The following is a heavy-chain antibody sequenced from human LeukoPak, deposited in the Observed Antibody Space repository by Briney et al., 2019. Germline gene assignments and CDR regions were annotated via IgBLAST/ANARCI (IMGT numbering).Heavy chain of an antibody. V-gene: IGHV3-21*01. Sequence: GGSLRLSCAASGLTFTLYSMSWVRQAPGKGLEWVSSISSGSSHIYYADSLKGRFTISRDNAKNSLYLQMNSLRAEDTAVYYCARDFRTQFDGYSPPYHFDYWGQGTLVTVSS. D-gene: IGHD5-24*01. CDR3: ARDFRTQFDGYSPPYHFDY. J-gene: IGHJ4*02. CDR2: ISSGSSHI. CDR1: GLTFTLYS.